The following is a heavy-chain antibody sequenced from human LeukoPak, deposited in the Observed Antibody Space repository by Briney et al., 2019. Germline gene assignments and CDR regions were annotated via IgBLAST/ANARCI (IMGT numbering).Heavy chain of an antibody. Sequence: GGSLRLSCTSSGFTFRGYGMYWVRQAPGKGLEWVAVIWYDGSNKYYADSVKGRFTISRDNSKNTLYLQMNSLTAEDTAVYYCARIGSGWALDYWGQGALVTVSS. J-gene: IGHJ4*02. V-gene: IGHV3-33*01. CDR3: ARIGSGWALDY. D-gene: IGHD6-19*01. CDR2: IWYDGSNK. CDR1: GFTFRGYG.